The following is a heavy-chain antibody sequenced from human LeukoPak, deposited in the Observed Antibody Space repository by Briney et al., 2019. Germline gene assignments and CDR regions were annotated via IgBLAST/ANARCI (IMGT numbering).Heavy chain of an antibody. V-gene: IGHV3-30*02. J-gene: IGHJ4*02. Sequence: GGSLRLSCAASGFTFSSYGMHWVRRAPGKGLEWVAFIRYDGSNEYYAVSVKGRFTISRDSSKNTLYLQMNSLRTEDTAVYYCAKESQLSYSGTFYIDYWGQGTLVTVSS. D-gene: IGHD1-26*01. CDR1: GFTFSSYG. CDR2: IRYDGSNE. CDR3: AKESQLSYSGTFYIDY.